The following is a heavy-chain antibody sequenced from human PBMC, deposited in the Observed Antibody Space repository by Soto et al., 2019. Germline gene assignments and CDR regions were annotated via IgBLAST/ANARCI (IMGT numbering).Heavy chain of an antibody. D-gene: IGHD2-21*02. CDR3: AKGVATAVPALDY. CDR2: VSWNSGAK. CDR1: KYSFVEFV. V-gene: IGHV3-9*01. Sequence: GGSLRISCVASKYSFVEFVMNWVRQRPGKGLEWVSSVSWNSGAKLYADSGKGRSAISRDSAKKSVYLQMNSLRPDDTAFYYCAKGVATAVPALDYWGQGTLVTVSA. J-gene: IGHJ4*02.